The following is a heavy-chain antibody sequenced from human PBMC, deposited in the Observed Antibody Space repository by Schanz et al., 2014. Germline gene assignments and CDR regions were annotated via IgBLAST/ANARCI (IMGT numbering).Heavy chain of an antibody. V-gene: IGHV3-7*01. CDR2: IKQDGSEK. CDR3: ASPYRYCGGDCYIN. J-gene: IGHJ4*02. Sequence: VQLVESGGGLVKPGGSLRLSCVASRFTFSSYDIHWIRQAPGKGLEWVANIKQDGSEKYYVDSVKGRFTISRDNAKNSLYLQMNSLRAEDTAVYYCASPYRYCGGDCYINWGQGTLVTVSS. D-gene: IGHD2-21*01. CDR1: RFTFSSYD.